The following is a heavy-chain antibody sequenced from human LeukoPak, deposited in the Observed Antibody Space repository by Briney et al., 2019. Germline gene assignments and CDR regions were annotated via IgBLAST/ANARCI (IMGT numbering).Heavy chain of an antibody. D-gene: IGHD7-27*01. CDR2: IKQDGSEK. CDR3: AKNWGYFDY. V-gene: IGHV3-7*01. J-gene: IGHJ4*02. Sequence: GGSLRLSCAASGFTFSSYGMHWVRQAPGKGLEWVATIKQDGSEKYYVDSLKGRFTISRDNAKNSLYLQMNSLRAEDTAVYYCAKNWGYFDYWGQGTLVTVSS. CDR1: GFTFSSYG.